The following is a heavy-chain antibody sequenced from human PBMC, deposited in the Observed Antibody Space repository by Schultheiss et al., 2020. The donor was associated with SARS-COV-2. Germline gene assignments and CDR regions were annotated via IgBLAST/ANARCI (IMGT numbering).Heavy chain of an antibody. D-gene: IGHD1-26*01. J-gene: IGHJ5*02. CDR1: GFTFSSYG. CDR2: IWYDGSNK. V-gene: IGHV3-33*06. Sequence: GESLKISCAASGFTFSSYGMHWVRQAPGKGLEWVAVIWYDGSNKYYADSVKGRFTISRDNSKNTLYLQMNSLRAEDTAVYYCAKVSRELTPWGQGTLVTVSS. CDR3: AKVSRELTP.